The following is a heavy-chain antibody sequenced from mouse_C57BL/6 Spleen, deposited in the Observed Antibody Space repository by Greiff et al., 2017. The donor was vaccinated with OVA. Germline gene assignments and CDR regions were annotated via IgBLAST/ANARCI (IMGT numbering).Heavy chain of an antibody. CDR1: GFNIKDYY. D-gene: IGHD4-1*01. CDR3: TTPQLTGTPLFAY. CDR2: IDPEDGDT. V-gene: IGHV14-1*01. J-gene: IGHJ3*01. Sequence: VQLQQSGAELVRPGASVKLSCTASGFNIKDYYMHWVKQRPEQGLEWIGRIDPEDGDTEYAPKFQGKATMTADTSSNTAYLQLSSLTSEDTAVYYCTTPQLTGTPLFAYWGQGTLVTVSA.